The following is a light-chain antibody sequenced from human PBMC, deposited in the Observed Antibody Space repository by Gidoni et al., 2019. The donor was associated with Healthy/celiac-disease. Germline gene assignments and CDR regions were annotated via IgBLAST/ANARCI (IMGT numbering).Light chain of an antibody. Sequence: QSALTQPASVAGSPGQSITISCTGTSSDVGSYNLISWYQQHPGKAPNLMIYEVSKRPSGVSNRFSGSKSGNTASLGDSGLQAEDEADYYCCSYAGSSTYVFGTGTKVTVL. CDR1: SSDVGSYNL. CDR3: CSYAGSSTYV. V-gene: IGLV2-23*02. CDR2: EVS. J-gene: IGLJ1*01.